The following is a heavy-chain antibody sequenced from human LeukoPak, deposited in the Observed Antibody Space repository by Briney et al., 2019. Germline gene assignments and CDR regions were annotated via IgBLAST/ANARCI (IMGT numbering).Heavy chain of an antibody. D-gene: IGHD2-2*03. CDR1: GYTFTSYY. CDR2: INPSGGST. V-gene: IGHV1-46*01. J-gene: IGHJ6*03. Sequence: ASVKVSCKVSGYTFTSYYMHWVRQAPGQGLEWMGIINPSGGSTSYAQMFQGRVTITADESTSTAYMELSSLRSEDTAVYYCAMGYLDIVVVPAAMPSYYYYYMDVWGKGTTVTISS. CDR3: AMGYLDIVVVPAAMPSYYYYYMDV.